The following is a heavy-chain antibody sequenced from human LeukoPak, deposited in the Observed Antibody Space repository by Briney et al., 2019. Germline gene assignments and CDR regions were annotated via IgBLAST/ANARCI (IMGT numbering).Heavy chain of an antibody. CDR1: GFTFSGYS. J-gene: IGHJ4*02. CDR3: ARDQRLGGSGSYS. D-gene: IGHD3-10*01. CDR2: ISSSSSYI. V-gene: IGHV3-21*01. Sequence: GSLRLSCAASGFTFSGYSMNWVRQAPGKGLEWVSSISSSSSYIYYADSVKGRFTISRDNAKNSLYLQMNSLRAEDTAVYYCARDQRLGGSGSYSWGQGTLVTVSS.